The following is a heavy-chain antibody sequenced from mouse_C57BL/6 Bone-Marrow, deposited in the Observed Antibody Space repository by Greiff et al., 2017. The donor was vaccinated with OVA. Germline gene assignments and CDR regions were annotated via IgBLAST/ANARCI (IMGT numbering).Heavy chain of an antibody. V-gene: IGHV1-78*01. CDR2: IYPRDGST. CDR1: GYTFTDHT. CDR3: AGKYYGSSPAWFAY. D-gene: IGHD1-1*01. Sequence: VQLQESDAELVKPGASVKISCKVSGYTFTDHTIHWMKQRPEQGLEWIGYIYPRDGSTKYNEKFKGKATLTADKSSSTAYMQLNSLTSEDSAVYFCAGKYYGSSPAWFAYWGQGTLVTVSA. J-gene: IGHJ3*01.